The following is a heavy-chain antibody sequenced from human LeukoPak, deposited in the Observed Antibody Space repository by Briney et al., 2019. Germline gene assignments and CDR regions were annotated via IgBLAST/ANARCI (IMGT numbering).Heavy chain of an antibody. D-gene: IGHD3-16*02. J-gene: IGHJ5*02. CDR1: GYTFTSYG. CDR3: ARDVDYAWGSYRSSLGFDP. Sequence: ASVKVSCKASGYTFTSYGISWVRQAPGQGLEWIGWISTYNGNTNYAQNLQGRVTMTTDTSTSTAYMELRSLRSDDTAVYYCARDVDYAWGSYRSSLGFDPWGQGTLVTVSS. CDR2: ISTYNGNT. V-gene: IGHV1-18*01.